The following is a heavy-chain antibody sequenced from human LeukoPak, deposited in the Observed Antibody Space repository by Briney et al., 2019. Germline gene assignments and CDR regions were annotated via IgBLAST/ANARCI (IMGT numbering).Heavy chain of an antibody. CDR1: GFTFSSYG. D-gene: IGHD5-24*01. CDR2: IRGSSSTM. J-gene: IGHJ4*02. V-gene: IGHV3-48*01. Sequence: GGSLRLSCAASGFTFSSYGMHWVRQAPGKGLEWVSYIRGSSSTMYYADSVKGRFTISRDNAKNSLYLQMNSLRAEDTAVYYCARDGLQFLDYFDYWGQGTLVTVSS. CDR3: ARDGLQFLDYFDY.